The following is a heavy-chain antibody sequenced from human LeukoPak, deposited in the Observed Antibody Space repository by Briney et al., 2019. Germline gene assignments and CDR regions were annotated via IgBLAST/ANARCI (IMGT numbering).Heavy chain of an antibody. Sequence: GASVKVSCKTSGYTFTDYYIHWIRQAPGQGLEWMGWVNPNTGGTHFAQMFQGRVTMTRDTSTNTAYMELGTLTSDDTAVYYCARVKYSGYDSLAFDIWGQGTMVTVSS. D-gene: IGHD5-12*01. V-gene: IGHV1-2*02. J-gene: IGHJ3*02. CDR1: GYTFTDYY. CDR3: ARVKYSGYDSLAFDI. CDR2: VNPNTGGT.